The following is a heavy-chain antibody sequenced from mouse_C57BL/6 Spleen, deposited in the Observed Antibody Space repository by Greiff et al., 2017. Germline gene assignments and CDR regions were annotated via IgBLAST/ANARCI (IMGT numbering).Heavy chain of an antibody. D-gene: IGHD5-1*01. J-gene: IGHJ1*03. CDR1: GYTFTSYW. V-gene: IGHV1-59*01. CDR2: IDPSDSYT. Sequence: QVQLQQPGAELVRPGTSVKLSCKASGYTFTSYWMPWVKPRPGQGLEWIGVIDPSDSYTNYNQKFKGKATLTVDTSSSTAYMQLIRLTSEDSAVSEGSRMRAVVPFEGWGTGTTVTV. CDR3: SRMRAVVPFEG.